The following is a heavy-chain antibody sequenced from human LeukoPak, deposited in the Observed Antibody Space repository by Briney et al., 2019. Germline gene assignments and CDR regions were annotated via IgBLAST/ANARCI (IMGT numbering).Heavy chain of an antibody. D-gene: IGHD3-9*01. Sequence: GGSLRLSCAASGFTFSSYGMSWVRQAPGKGLEWVSAISGSGGSTYYADSVKGRFTISRDNSKNTLYLQMNSLRAEDTAVYYCAKHFEILAGYNWFDPWGQGTLVTVSS. V-gene: IGHV3-23*01. CDR1: GFTFSSYG. J-gene: IGHJ5*02. CDR3: AKHFEILAGYNWFDP. CDR2: ISGSGGST.